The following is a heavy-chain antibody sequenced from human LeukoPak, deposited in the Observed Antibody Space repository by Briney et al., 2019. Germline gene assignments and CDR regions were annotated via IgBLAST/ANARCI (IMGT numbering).Heavy chain of an antibody. CDR3: ARDRTYSGWRPDAFDI. CDR2: IYTSEST. CDR1: GGSISSFY. D-gene: IGHD5-12*01. Sequence: PPESLSLTCALSGGSISSFYWSSIRPPARKGLEWIGRIYTSESTNYNPFLKSRVTMSVDTSKTQFSLNLSSLTAADTAVYYCARDRTYSGWRPDAFDIWGQGTMVTVSS. J-gene: IGHJ3*02. V-gene: IGHV4-4*07.